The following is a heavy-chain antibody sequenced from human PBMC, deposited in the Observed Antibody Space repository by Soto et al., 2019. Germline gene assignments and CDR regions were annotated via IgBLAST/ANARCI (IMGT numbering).Heavy chain of an antibody. CDR3: ARHKSEPPDYYDSSGYYYVPWFDP. J-gene: IGHJ5*02. D-gene: IGHD3-22*01. Sequence: SETLSLTCAVYGGSFSCYYWSWIRQPPGKGLEWIGEINHSGSTNYNPSLKSRVTISVDTSKNQFSLKLSSVTAADTAVYYCARHKSEPPDYYDSSGYYYVPWFDPWGQGTLVTVSS. CDR2: INHSGST. V-gene: IGHV4-34*01. CDR1: GGSFSCYY.